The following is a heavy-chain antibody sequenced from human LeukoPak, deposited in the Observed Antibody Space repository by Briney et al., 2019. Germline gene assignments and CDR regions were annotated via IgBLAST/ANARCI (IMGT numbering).Heavy chain of an antibody. Sequence: SETLSLTCTVAGGSISSYYWSWIRQPPGKGREWIGYIYYSGSTNYNPSLKSRVTISVDTSKNQFSLKLSSVTAADTAVYYCARETLKYSGYELLPPDAFDIWGQGTMVTVSS. CDR3: ARETLKYSGYELLPPDAFDI. D-gene: IGHD5-12*01. CDR1: GGSISSYY. CDR2: IYYSGST. J-gene: IGHJ3*02. V-gene: IGHV4-59*01.